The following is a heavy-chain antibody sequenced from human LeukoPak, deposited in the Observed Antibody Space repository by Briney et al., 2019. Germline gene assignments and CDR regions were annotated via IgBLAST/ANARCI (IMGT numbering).Heavy chain of an antibody. D-gene: IGHD2-21*02. V-gene: IGHV1-2*02. J-gene: IGHJ4*02. CDR3: ATFMVTGTFDY. CDR1: GYTFTGYY. Sequence: VASVKVSCKTSGYTFTGYYMHWVRQAPGQGLEWMGWINPNSGGTNYAQNFQGRVSMTRDTSISTAYMELSRLKSDDTAVYYCATFMVTGTFDYWGQGTLVTVSS. CDR2: INPNSGGT.